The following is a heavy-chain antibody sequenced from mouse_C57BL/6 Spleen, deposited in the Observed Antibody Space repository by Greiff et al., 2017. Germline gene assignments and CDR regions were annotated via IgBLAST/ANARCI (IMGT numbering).Heavy chain of an antibody. CDR3: ARHGHDGGYFDV. V-gene: IGHV1-72*01. J-gene: IGHJ1*03. D-gene: IGHD2-12*01. CDR2: IDPNSGGT. Sequence: QVQLKQPGAELVKPGASVKLSCKASGYTFTSYWMHWVKQRPGRGLEWIGRIDPNSGGTKYNEKFKSKATLTVDKPSSTAYMLLSSLTSEDSAVSYCARHGHDGGYFDVWGTGTTVTVSS. CDR1: GYTFTSYW.